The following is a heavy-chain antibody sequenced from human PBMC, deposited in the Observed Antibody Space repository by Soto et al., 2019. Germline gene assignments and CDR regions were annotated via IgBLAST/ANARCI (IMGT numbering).Heavy chain of an antibody. Sequence: GGSLRLSCAASGFTFSSYSMNWVRQAPGKGLEWVSYISSSGSTIYYADSVKGRFTISRDNAKNSLYLQMNSLRDEDTAVYYCARESRYSGKEGAFDIWGQGTMVTVSS. CDR2: ISSSGSTI. V-gene: IGHV3-48*02. CDR3: ARESRYSGKEGAFDI. J-gene: IGHJ3*02. D-gene: IGHD1-26*01. CDR1: GFTFSSYS.